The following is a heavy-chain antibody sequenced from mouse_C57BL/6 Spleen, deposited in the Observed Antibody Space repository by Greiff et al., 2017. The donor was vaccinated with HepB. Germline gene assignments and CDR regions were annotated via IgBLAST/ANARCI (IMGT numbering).Heavy chain of an antibody. CDR3: VMVTTFRAMDY. J-gene: IGHJ4*01. CDR2: INPNNGGT. D-gene: IGHD2-2*01. V-gene: IGHV1-22*01. Sequence: EVQLQQSGPELVKPGASVKMSCKASGYTFTDYNMHWVKQSHGKSLEWIGYINPNNGGTSYNQKFKGKATLTVNKSSSTAYMELRSLTSEDSAVYYCVMVTTFRAMDYWGQGTSVTVSS. CDR1: GYTFTDYN.